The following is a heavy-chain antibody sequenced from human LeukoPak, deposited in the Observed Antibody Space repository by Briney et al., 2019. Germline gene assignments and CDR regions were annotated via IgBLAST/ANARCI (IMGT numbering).Heavy chain of an antibody. CDR1: GFTFSSYS. Sequence: GGSLRLSCAASGFTFSSYSMNWVRQAPGKGLEWVSSISSSSSYIYYADSVKGRFTISRDNAKNSLYLQMNSLRAEDTAVYYCARDSVATMIVVGSFDYWGQGTLATVSS. CDR2: ISSSSSYI. CDR3: ARDSVATMIVVGSFDY. V-gene: IGHV3-21*01. J-gene: IGHJ4*02. D-gene: IGHD3-22*01.